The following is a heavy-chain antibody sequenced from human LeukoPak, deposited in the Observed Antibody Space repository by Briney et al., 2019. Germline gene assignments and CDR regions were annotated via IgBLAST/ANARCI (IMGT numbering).Heavy chain of an antibody. CDR2: IIPIFGTA. Sequence: VKVSCKASGGTFSSYAISWVRQAPGQGLEWMGGIIPIFGTANYAQKFQGRVTITADESTSTAYMELSSLRSEDTAVYYCARENRSYYSSGWYGLNWFDPWGQGTLVTVPS. J-gene: IGHJ5*02. CDR1: GGTFSSYA. D-gene: IGHD6-19*01. CDR3: ARENRSYYSSGWYGLNWFDP. V-gene: IGHV1-69*13.